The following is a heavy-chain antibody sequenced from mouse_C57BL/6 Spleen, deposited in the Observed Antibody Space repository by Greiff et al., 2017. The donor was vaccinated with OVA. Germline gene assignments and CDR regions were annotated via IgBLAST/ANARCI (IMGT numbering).Heavy chain of an antibody. D-gene: IGHD2-3*01. Sequence: EVQLQESGGGLVKPGGSLKLSCAASGFTFSDYGMHWVRQAPEKGLEWVAYISSGSSTIYYADTVKGRFTISRDNAKNTLFLQMTSLRSEDTAMYYCARKDGYHFAYWGQGTLVTVSA. CDR1: GFTFSDYG. V-gene: IGHV5-17*01. J-gene: IGHJ3*01. CDR3: ARKDGYHFAY. CDR2: ISSGSSTI.